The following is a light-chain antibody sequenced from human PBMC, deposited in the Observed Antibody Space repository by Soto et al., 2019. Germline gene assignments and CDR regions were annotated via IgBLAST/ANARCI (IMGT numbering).Light chain of an antibody. Sequence: EIVLTQSPGTLSLSPGERATLSCRASQSVGSNYLAWHQQKPGQAPRLLIFAASSRATGIPDRFSGSGSGSDFTLTISRLEPEYFAVYYCQQYGTSPWTFGQGTKVEIK. CDR2: AAS. CDR1: QSVGSNY. J-gene: IGKJ1*01. V-gene: IGKV3-20*01. CDR3: QQYGTSPWT.